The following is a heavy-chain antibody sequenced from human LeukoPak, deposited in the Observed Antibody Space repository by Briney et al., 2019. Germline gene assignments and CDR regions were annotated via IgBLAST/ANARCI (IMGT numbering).Heavy chain of an antibody. CDR2: IFYTGIT. Sequence: PSETLSLTCSVSGGSISPYYWSWIRQPLGKGLEWIGYIFYTGITTYNPSLKSRVSISLDSPKNQFFLRLTSVTAADTAMYYCARAETLAAIYFDFWGQGRLVTVSS. CDR3: ARAETLAAIYFDF. J-gene: IGHJ4*02. V-gene: IGHV4-59*01. D-gene: IGHD6-25*01. CDR1: GGSISPYY.